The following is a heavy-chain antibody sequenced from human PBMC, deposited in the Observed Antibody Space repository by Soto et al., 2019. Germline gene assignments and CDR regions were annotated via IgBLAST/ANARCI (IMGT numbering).Heavy chain of an antibody. Sequence: GGSLSLSCEASGFSFGSYSMNWVRQAPGKGLEWVSAISGSGGSTYYADSVKGRFTISRDNSKNTLYLQMNSLRAEDTAVYYCAKKGVVALDYYYGMDVWGQGTTVTVSS. CDR2: ISGSGGST. V-gene: IGHV3-23*01. J-gene: IGHJ6*02. D-gene: IGHD2-15*01. CDR3: AKKGVVALDYYYGMDV. CDR1: GFSFGSYS.